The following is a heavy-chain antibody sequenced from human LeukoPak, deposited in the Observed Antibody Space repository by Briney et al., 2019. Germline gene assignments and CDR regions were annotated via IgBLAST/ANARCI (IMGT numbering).Heavy chain of an antibody. V-gene: IGHV1-2*02. CDR2: INPNSGGT. CDR1: GYTFTGYY. CDR3: ASDQFGMGAYFDY. J-gene: IGHJ4*03. D-gene: IGHD1-26*01. Sequence: GASVKVSCKASGYTFTGYYMHWVRQAPGQGLEWMGWINPNSGGTNYAQKFQGRVTMTRDTSISTAYMELSRLRSEDTAVYYCASDQFGMGAYFDYWGQGTTVTVSS.